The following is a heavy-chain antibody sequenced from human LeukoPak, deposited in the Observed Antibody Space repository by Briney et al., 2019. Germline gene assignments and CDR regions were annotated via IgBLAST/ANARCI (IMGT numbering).Heavy chain of an antibody. CDR3: ARAIAVAGPFNWFDP. J-gene: IGHJ5*02. Sequence: TSETLSLTCTVSGGSISSSSYYWGWIRQPPGKGLEWIGSIYYSGSTYYNPSLKSRVTISVDTSKNQFSLKLSSVTAADTAVYYCARAIAVAGPFNWFDPWGQGTLVTVSS. V-gene: IGHV4-39*07. CDR1: GGSISSSSYY. CDR2: IYYSGST. D-gene: IGHD6-19*01.